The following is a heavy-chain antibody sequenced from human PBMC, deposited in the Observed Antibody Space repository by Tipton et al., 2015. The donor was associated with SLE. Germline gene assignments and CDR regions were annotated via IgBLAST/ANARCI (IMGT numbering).Heavy chain of an antibody. Sequence: TLSLTCTVSGGSISSSSYYWGWIRQPPGKGLEWIGSIYYSGSTYYNPSLKSRVTISVDTSKNQFSLKLNSVTAADTAVYYCARVGFSIAAAGTYAFDIWGQGTMVPVSS. CDR1: GGSISSSSYY. CDR2: IYYSGST. V-gene: IGHV4-39*07. J-gene: IGHJ3*02. D-gene: IGHD6-13*01. CDR3: ARVGFSIAAAGTYAFDI.